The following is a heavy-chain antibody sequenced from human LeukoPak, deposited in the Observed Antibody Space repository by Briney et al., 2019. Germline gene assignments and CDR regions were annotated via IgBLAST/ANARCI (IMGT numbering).Heavy chain of an antibody. CDR3: GYCSGGGCLYYYGMDV. V-gene: IGHV3-21*01. CDR1: GFTFSSYS. CDR2: ISSSSSYI. Sequence: PGGSLRLSCAASGFTFSSYSMNWVRQAPGKGLEWVSSISSSSSYIYYADSVKGRFTISRDNAKNSLYLQMNSLRAEDTAVYYCGYCSGGGCLYYYGMDVWGQGTTVTVSS. D-gene: IGHD2-15*01. J-gene: IGHJ6*02.